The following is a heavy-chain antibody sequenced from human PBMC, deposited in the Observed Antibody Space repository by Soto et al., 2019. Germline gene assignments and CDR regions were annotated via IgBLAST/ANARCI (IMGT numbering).Heavy chain of an antibody. Sequence: SETLSLTCAVSGGSISSGGYSWSWIRQPPGKGLEWIGYIHHSGSTYYNPSLKSRVTISVDRSKNQFSLKLSSVTAADTAVYYCARGNPVPLDYWGQGTLVTVSS. CDR3: ARGNPVPLDY. CDR1: GGSISSGGYS. D-gene: IGHD1-1*01. CDR2: IHHSGST. V-gene: IGHV4-30-2*01. J-gene: IGHJ4*02.